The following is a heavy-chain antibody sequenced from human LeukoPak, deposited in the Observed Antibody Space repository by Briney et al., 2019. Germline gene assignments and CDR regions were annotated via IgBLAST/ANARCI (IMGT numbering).Heavy chain of an antibody. CDR2: IYRSGST. Sequence: SETLSLTCTVSGGSISPYSWSWIRQTPVKGLEWIGHIYRSGSTSYNPSLQSRVAISVDTSKNLLSLKMRSVTAADTAIYYCARTFYSYDAGSYSHYSDSWGQGTLVTVSS. CDR3: ARTFYSYDAGSYSHYSDS. V-gene: IGHV4-59*01. D-gene: IGHD3-10*01. CDR1: GGSISPYS. J-gene: IGHJ4*02.